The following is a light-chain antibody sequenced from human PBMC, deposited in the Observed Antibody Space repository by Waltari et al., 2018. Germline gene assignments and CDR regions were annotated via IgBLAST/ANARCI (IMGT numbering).Light chain of an antibody. CDR2: SNN. CDR3: ATWDDSLNGAV. CDR1: RSNIGTNT. Sequence: SGTPGRGVTISCSGSRSNIGTNTVNWYQQLPGTAPKVLMYSNNQRPSGVPDRFSGSKSGTSASLAVSGLQSEDEGDYYCATWDDSLNGAVFGAGTKLTVL. V-gene: IGLV1-44*01. J-gene: IGLJ2*01.